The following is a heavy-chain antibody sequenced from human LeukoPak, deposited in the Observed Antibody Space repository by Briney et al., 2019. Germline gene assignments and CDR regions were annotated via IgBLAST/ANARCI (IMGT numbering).Heavy chain of an antibody. CDR2: IGSSATVT. V-gene: IGHV3-48*01. D-gene: IGHD3-3*01. Sequence: GGSLRLSCAASGFTFSNFGLNWVRQAPGRGLEWVSYIGSSATVTNYADAVEGRFTISRDNAAKSLYLQMDSLRVEDTAVYYCARRIAGRIATFGVIRGGYFDYWGQGTLVAVSS. CDR3: ARRIAGRIATFGVIRGGYFDY. J-gene: IGHJ4*02. CDR1: GFTFSNFG.